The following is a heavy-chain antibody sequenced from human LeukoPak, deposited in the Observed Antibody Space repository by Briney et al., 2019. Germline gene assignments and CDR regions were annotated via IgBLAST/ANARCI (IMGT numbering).Heavy chain of an antibody. CDR2: ISSSSLYI. V-gene: IGHV3-21*01. J-gene: IGHJ4*02. Sequence: GGSLRLSCAASAFTFSTYSMNWVRQAPGKGLEWVSSISSSSLYIYYADSVKGRFTISRDNSKNTLYLQMNSLRAEDTAVYYCARDGVDYGSGRTSDYWGQGTLVTVSS. CDR1: AFTFSTYS. CDR3: ARDGVDYGSGRTSDY. D-gene: IGHD3-10*01.